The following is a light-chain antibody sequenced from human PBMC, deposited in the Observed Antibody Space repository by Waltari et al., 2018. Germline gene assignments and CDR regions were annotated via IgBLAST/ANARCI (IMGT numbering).Light chain of an antibody. J-gene: IGLJ2*01. Sequence: QSALTQPASVSGSPGQSITISCTGTSSDVGGYNYVSWYQQHPGKAPKLMIYDVSNRPSVVSKRFSGSKSGNTASLTISGLQAEDEADYYCSSYTSSITPVVFGGGTKLTVL. CDR3: SSYTSSITPVV. CDR2: DVS. CDR1: SSDVGGYNY. V-gene: IGLV2-14*03.